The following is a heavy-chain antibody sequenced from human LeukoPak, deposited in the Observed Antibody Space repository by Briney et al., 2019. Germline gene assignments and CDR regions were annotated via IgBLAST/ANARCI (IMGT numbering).Heavy chain of an antibody. Sequence: SVKVSCKASGGTFSSYAISWVRQAPGQGLEWMGRIIPILGIANYAQKFQGRVTITADRSTSTAYMELSSLRSEDTAVYYCARAATMVRGGRQINWFDPWGQGTLVTVSS. J-gene: IGHJ5*02. CDR3: ARAATMVRGGRQINWFDP. CDR1: GGTFSSYA. CDR2: IIPILGIA. D-gene: IGHD3-10*01. V-gene: IGHV1-69*04.